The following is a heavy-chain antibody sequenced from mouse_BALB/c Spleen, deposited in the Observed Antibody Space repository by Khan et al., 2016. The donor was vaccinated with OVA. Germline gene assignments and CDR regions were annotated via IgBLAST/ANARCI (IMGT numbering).Heavy chain of an antibody. CDR1: GFTFSGYA. D-gene: IGHD1-1*01. Sequence: EVELVESGGDLVKPGGSLKLSCAASGFTFSGYALSWVRQTPEKRLEWVATISSGDSYTYYPDSVKGRFTISRGNVKNTLYLQMSSLRSEDTAMYYCARPPITTIVATSYWFFDVWGAGTTVTVSS. CDR3: ARPPITTIVATSYWFFDV. CDR2: ISSGDSYT. V-gene: IGHV5-9-3*01. J-gene: IGHJ1*01.